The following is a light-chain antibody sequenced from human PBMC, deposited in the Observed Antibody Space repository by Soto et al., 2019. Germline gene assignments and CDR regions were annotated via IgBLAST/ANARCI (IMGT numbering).Light chain of an antibody. CDR2: GNN. CDR3: QSYDSSLNWV. J-gene: IGLJ3*02. CDR1: SSNIGANSD. V-gene: IGLV1-40*01. Sequence: QPVLTQPPSVSGAPGQRVTISCTGSSSNIGANSDVYWYQQLPGTAPKLLIYGNNNRPSGVPDRFSGSKSGTSASLAITGLQAEDEADYYCQSYDSSLNWVFGGGTKLTVL.